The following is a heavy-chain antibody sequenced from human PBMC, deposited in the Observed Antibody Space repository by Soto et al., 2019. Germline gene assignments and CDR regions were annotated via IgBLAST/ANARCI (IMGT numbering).Heavy chain of an antibody. J-gene: IGHJ3*02. CDR3: ARDLWGPLPDI. D-gene: IGHD2-21*01. Sequence: EVQLVESGGGLVQPGGSLRLSCAASGFTFSSYWMHWVRQVPGKGLVWVSRINGDGSTTNYVDSVKGRFTISRDNAKNTLYLQMNSLRAEDTAVYYCARDLWGPLPDIWGQGTMVTVSS. V-gene: IGHV3-74*01. CDR2: INGDGSTT. CDR1: GFTFSSYW.